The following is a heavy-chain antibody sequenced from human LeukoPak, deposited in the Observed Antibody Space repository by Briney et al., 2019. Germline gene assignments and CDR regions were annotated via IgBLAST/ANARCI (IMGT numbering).Heavy chain of an antibody. V-gene: IGHV5-51*01. D-gene: IGHD5-18*01. J-gene: IGHJ4*02. CDR3: ARLTGYSYGSPFDY. CDR2: IYPGDSDT. CDR1: GFTFTSYW. Sequence: GGSLRLSCAASGFTFTSYWIGWVRQMPGKGLEWMGIIYPGDSDTRYNPSFQGHVTISADKSISTAYLQWSSLKASDTAMYYCARLTGYSYGSPFDYWGQGTLVTVSS.